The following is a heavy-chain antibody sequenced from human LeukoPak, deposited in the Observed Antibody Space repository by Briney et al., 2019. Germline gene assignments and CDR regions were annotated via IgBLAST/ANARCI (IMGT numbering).Heavy chain of an antibody. D-gene: IGHD6-19*01. J-gene: IGHJ4*02. CDR3: ARGMYSSGWPIDD. Sequence: SETLSLTCAVYGGSFSGNYWSCIRQPPGKGLEWIGEINHSGSTNYNPSLKSRVTISLDTSKNQFSLKLSSVTAADTAVYYCARGMYSSGWPIDDWGQGTLVTVSS. V-gene: IGHV4-34*01. CDR2: INHSGST. CDR1: GGSFSGNY.